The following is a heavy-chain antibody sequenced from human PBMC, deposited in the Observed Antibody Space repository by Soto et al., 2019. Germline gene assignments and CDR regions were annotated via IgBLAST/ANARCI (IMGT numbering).Heavy chain of an antibody. Sequence: VKPLKISCMGFLYNFTSYWISRFLQIPVKVLLCMRRLYPSNSYTNYSPSFQGHVTISPDKSISTAYLQWSSLKASDTAMYYCARPGYDSSGFGYYYYGMDVWGQGTTVTGS. V-gene: IGHV5-10-1*01. CDR3: ARPGYDSSGFGYYYYGMDV. J-gene: IGHJ6*02. D-gene: IGHD3-22*01. CDR1: LYNFTSYW. CDR2: LYPSNSYT.